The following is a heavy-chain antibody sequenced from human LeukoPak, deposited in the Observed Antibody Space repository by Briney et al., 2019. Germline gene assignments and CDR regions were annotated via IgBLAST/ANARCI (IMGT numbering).Heavy chain of an antibody. J-gene: IGHJ3*02. CDR2: ISSSSLYI. CDR1: GFTFSSYS. D-gene: IGHD1-26*01. Sequence: PGGSLRLSCAASGFTFSSYSMNWVRQAPGKGLQWVSSISSSSLYIYYADSVKGRFTISRDNAKNSLYLQMNSLRAEDTAVYYCARGGSYLSAFDIWGQGTMVTVSS. V-gene: IGHV3-21*04. CDR3: ARGGSYLSAFDI.